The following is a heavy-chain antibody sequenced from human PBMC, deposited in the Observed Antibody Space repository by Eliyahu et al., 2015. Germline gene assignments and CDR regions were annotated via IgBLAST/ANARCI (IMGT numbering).Heavy chain of an antibody. J-gene: IGHJ4*02. CDR1: GFTVXSXY. CDR3: ARDLGAYKRAFDY. Sequence: EVQLVESGGGLIQPGGSLRLSCAAXGFTVXSXYMSWVRQAPGKGLXWXSVMYNGGATYYADSVKGRFTISRDNSKNTLYLQMNSLRADDTAVYYCARDLGAYKRAFDYWGQGTLVTVSS. CDR2: MYNGGAT. D-gene: IGHD3-16*01. V-gene: IGHV3-53*01.